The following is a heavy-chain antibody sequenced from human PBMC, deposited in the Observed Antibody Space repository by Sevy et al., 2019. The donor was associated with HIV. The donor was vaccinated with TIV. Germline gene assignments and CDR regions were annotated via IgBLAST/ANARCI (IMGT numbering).Heavy chain of an antibody. CDR3: ARCIGARPDYNWFDP. J-gene: IGHJ5*02. CDR1: GGTFSSYA. Sequence: ASVKVSCKASGGTFSSYAISWVRQAPGQGLEWMGGIIPIFGTANYAQKFQGRVTITADESTSTAYMELSSLRSEDTAVYYCARCIGARPDYNWFDPWGQGTLVTVSS. V-gene: IGHV1-69*13. CDR2: IIPIFGTA. D-gene: IGHD6-6*01.